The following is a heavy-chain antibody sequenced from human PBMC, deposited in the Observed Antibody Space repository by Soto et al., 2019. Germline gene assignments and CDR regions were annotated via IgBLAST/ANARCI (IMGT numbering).Heavy chain of an antibody. CDR2: IIPILGIA. CDR1: GGTFSSYT. V-gene: IGHV1-69*02. CDR3: ARNNGYCSGGSCYGY. J-gene: IGHJ4*02. Sequence: SVKVSCKASGGTFSSYTISWVRQAPGQGLEWMGRIIPILGIANYAQKFQGRVTITADKSTSTAYMELSSLRSEDTAVYYCARNNGYCSGGSCYGYWGQGTLVTVSS. D-gene: IGHD2-15*01.